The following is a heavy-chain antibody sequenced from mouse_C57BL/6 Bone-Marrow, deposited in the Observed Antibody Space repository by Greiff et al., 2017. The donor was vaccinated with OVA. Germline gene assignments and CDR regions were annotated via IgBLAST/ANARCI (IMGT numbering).Heavy chain of an antibody. CDR3: AIYYDYDGAY. D-gene: IGHD2-4*01. V-gene: IGHV1-26*01. Sequence: EVQLQQSGPELVKPGASVKISCKASGYTFTDYYMNWVKQSHGKSLEWIGDINPNNGGTSYNQKFKGKATLTVDKSSSTAYMELRSLTSEDSAVYYCAIYYDYDGAYWGQGTLVTVSA. CDR2: INPNNGGT. J-gene: IGHJ3*01. CDR1: GYTFTDYY.